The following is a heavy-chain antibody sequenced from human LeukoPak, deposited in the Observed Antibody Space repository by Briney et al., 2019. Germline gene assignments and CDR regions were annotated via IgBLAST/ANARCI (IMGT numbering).Heavy chain of an antibody. CDR1: GYTFTSYY. V-gene: IGHV1-46*01. CDR3: ARAETGIAAAGTAPSYYYYGMDV. D-gene: IGHD6-13*01. CDR2: INPSGGST. J-gene: IGHJ6*02. Sequence: VASVKVSCKASGYTFTSYYMHWVRQAPGQGLEWMGIINPSGGSTSYAQKFQGRVTMTRDTSTSTVYMELSSLRSEDTAVYYCARAETGIAAAGTAPSYYYYGMDVWGQGTTVTVSS.